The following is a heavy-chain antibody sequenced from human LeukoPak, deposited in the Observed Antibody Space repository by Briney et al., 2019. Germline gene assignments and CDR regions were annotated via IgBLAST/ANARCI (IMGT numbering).Heavy chain of an antibody. Sequence: HPGGSLRLSCAASGFTFSSYWMSWVRQAPGKGLEWVAYINQDGSEKYYVDSVKGRFTISRDNAKNSLYLQMNSLRAEDTGVYHCAGFLFPAQYYYALGFGM. J-gene: IGHJ6*01. D-gene: IGHD3-10*01. V-gene: IGHV3-7*03. CDR3: AGFLFPAQYYYALGFGM. CDR2: INQDGSEK. CDR1: GFTFSSYW.